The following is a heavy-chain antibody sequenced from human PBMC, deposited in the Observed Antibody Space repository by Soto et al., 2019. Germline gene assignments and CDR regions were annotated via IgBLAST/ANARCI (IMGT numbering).Heavy chain of an antibody. J-gene: IGHJ4*02. CDR3: ARGEQLMDFDY. CDR1: GGSISSYY. CDR2: IYYSGST. D-gene: IGHD6-13*01. Sequence: SETLSLTCTVSGGSISSYYWSWIRQPPGKGLEWIGYIYYSGSTNYNPSLKSRVTISVDTSKNQFSLKLSSVTAADTAVYYCARGEQLMDFDYWGQGTLVTVSS. V-gene: IGHV4-59*01.